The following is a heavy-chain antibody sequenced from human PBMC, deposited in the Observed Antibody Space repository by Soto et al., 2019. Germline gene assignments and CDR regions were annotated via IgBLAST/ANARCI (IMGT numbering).Heavy chain of an antibody. Sequence: QVQLQQWGAGLLKPSDTLSLTCAVYGGSFSGYYWSWIRQPPGKGLEWIGKINHSGSTNYTPSLRSRVTISVDTSKNQFSLKLSFVTAADTAVYYWARAKGGYYSRYAFDIWGQGTMVTVSS. J-gene: IGHJ3*02. CDR2: INHSGST. V-gene: IGHV4-34*01. D-gene: IGHD3-3*01. CDR3: ARAKGGYYSRYAFDI. CDR1: GGSFSGYY.